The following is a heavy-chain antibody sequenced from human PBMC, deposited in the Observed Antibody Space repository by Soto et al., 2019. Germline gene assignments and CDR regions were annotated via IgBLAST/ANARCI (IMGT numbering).Heavy chain of an antibody. CDR2: IYPGDSDT. Sequence: GESLKISCKGSGYSFTSDWIGWVRQMPGKGLECMGIIYPGDSDTRYSPSFQGQVTISADKSISTAYLQWSSLKASDTAMYYCARPLSPGGGYDAFDIWGQGTMVTVSS. CDR3: ARPLSPGGGYDAFDI. V-gene: IGHV5-51*01. J-gene: IGHJ3*02. D-gene: IGHD2-15*01. CDR1: GYSFTSDW.